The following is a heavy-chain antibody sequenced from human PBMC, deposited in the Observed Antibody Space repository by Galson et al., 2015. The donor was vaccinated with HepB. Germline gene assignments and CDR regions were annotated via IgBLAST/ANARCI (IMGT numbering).Heavy chain of an antibody. CDR3: ASGERVYSDGYGPWGFDS. V-gene: IGHV4-31*03. J-gene: IGHJ4*03. CDR2: IYYSGST. D-gene: IGHD5-18*01. CDR1: GGSISSSGYY. Sequence: TLSLTCTVSGGSISSSGYYWSWIRQHPGKGLEWIGYIYYSGSTYYNPSLESRVTISVDTSKNQFSLKLTSVTAADTAVYYCASGERVYSDGYGPWGFDSWGQGTTVTVSS.